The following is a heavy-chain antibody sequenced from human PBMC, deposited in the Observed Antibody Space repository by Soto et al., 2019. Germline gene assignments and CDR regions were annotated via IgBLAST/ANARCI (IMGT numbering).Heavy chain of an antibody. J-gene: IGHJ4*02. Sequence: GASVKVSCKASGYTFTSYAMHWVRQAPGQRLEWMGWINAGNGNTKYSQKFQGRVTITRDTSASTAYMELSSLRSEDTAVYYCARGLGYCTNGVCYHFDYWGQGTLVTVSS. V-gene: IGHV1-3*01. D-gene: IGHD2-8*01. CDR3: ARGLGYCTNGVCYHFDY. CDR2: INAGNGNT. CDR1: GYTFTSYA.